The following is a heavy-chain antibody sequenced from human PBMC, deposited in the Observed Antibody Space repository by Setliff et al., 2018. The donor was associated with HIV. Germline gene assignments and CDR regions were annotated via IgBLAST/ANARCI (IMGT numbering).Heavy chain of an antibody. J-gene: IGHJ4*02. CDR2: IYYSGST. V-gene: IGHV4-59*01. CDR1: GGSISSYY. CDR3: ARDAGGSVGNYYFDY. Sequence: SETLPLTCIVSGGSISSYYWSWIRQPPGKGLEWIGYIYYSGSTNYNPSLKNRVTISIDTSKKQFSLNLSSVTAADTAVYYCARDAGGSVGNYYFDYWGQGTLVTVSS. D-gene: IGHD2-15*01.